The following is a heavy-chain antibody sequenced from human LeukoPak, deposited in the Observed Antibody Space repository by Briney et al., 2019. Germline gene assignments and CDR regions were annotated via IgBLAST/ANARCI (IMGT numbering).Heavy chain of an antibody. CDR3: ATPNDFWSGYATPPYYYGMDV. V-gene: IGHV1-24*01. CDR1: GGTFSSYA. Sequence: ASVKVSCKASGGTFSSYAISWVRQAPGKGLEWMGGFDPEDGETIYAQKFQGRVTMTEDTSTDTAYMELSSLRSEDTAVYYCATPNDFWSGYATPPYYYGMDVWGQGTTVTVSS. CDR2: FDPEDGET. D-gene: IGHD3-3*01. J-gene: IGHJ6*02.